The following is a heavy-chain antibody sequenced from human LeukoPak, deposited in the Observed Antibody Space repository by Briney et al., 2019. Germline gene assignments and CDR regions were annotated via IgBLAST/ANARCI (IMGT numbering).Heavy chain of an antibody. D-gene: IGHD3-10*01. J-gene: IGHJ4*02. Sequence: GGSLRLSCAASGFTFSDYYMSWIRQAPGKGLEWVSYISSSGSTIYYADSVKGRFTISRDNAKNPLYLQMNSLRAEDTAVYYCARVGPLLWFGELSFDYWGQGTLVTVSS. CDR1: GFTFSDYY. CDR2: ISSSGSTI. CDR3: ARVGPLLWFGELSFDY. V-gene: IGHV3-11*01.